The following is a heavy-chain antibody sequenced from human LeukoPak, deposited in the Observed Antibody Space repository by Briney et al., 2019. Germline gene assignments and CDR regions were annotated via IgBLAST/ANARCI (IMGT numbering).Heavy chain of an antibody. CDR2: IYYSGST. J-gene: IGHJ4*02. CDR1: GGSISSYY. V-gene: IGHV4-59*01. D-gene: IGHD6-19*01. Sequence: SETLSLTCTVSGGSISSYYWSWIRQPPGKGLEWIGYIYYSGSTNYNPSLKSRVTISVDTSKNQFSLKLSSVTAADTAVYYCAGLYSSYWYPDYWGQGTLVTVSS. CDR3: AGLYSSYWYPDY.